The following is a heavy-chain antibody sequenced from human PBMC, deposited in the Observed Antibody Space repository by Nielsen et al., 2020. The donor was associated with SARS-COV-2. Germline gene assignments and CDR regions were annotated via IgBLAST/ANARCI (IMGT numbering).Heavy chain of an antibody. V-gene: IGHV3-23*01. D-gene: IGHD3-22*01. CDR2: ISGSGGST. CDR3: ARDLVITDYYYYYGMDV. Sequence: GGSLRLSCAASGFTFSSYAMSWVRQAPGKGLEWVSAISGSGGSTYYADSVKGRFTISRDNSKNTLYLQMNSLRAEDTAVYYCARDLVITDYYYYYGMDVWGQGTTVTVSS. CDR1: GFTFSSYA. J-gene: IGHJ6*02.